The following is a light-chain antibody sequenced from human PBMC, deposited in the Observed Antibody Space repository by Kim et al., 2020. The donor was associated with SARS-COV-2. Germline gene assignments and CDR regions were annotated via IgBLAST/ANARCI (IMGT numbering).Light chain of an antibody. CDR3: CSYAGSLVV. CDR2: EVS. V-gene: IGLV2-23*02. J-gene: IGLJ2*01. CDR1: SSDVGSYNL. Sequence: QSVLTQPASVSGSPGQSITISCTGTSSDVGSYNLVSWYQQHPGKAPKLMIYEVSKRPSGVSNRFSASKSGNTASLTISGLQAEDEADYYCCSYAGSLVVFGGGTQLTVL.